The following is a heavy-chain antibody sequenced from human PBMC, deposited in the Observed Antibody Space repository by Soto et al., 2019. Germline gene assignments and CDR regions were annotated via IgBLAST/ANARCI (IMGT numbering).Heavy chain of an antibody. D-gene: IGHD3-3*02. V-gene: IGHV1-3*01. CDR2: INAGNGNT. CDR3: ASSHLNYYYYYGMDV. J-gene: IGHJ6*02. CDR1: GYTFTSYA. Sequence: ASVNVSCKASGYTFTSYAMHWVRQAPGQRLEWMGWINAGNGNTKYSQKFQGRVTITRDTSASTAYMELSSLRSEDTAVYYCASSHLNYYYYYGMDVWGQGTTVTVSS.